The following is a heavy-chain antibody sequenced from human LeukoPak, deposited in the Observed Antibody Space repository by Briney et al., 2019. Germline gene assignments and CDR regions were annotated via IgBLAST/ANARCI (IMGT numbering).Heavy chain of an antibody. CDR1: GYTFTGYY. CDR3: ARTPPQYYDFWSGYYINWFDP. J-gene: IGHJ5*02. CDR2: INPNSDGT. V-gene: IGHV1-2*02. D-gene: IGHD3-3*01. Sequence: GASVKVSCKASGYTFTGYYMHWVRQAPGQGLEWMGWINPNSDGTNYAQKFQGRVTMTRDTSISTAYMELSRLRSDDTAVYYCARTPPQYYDFWSGYYINWFDPWGQGTLVTVSS.